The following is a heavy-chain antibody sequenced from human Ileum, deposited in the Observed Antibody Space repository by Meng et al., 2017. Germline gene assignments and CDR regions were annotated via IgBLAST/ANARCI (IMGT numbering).Heavy chain of an antibody. CDR1: CFTLTNSS. D-gene: IGHD3-22*01. J-gene: IGHJ4*02. Sequence: HVLVSGGRLVQPGWSLSPSCPGDCFTLTNSSMHWVRQAPGKGLVWVSRISTDGTNTYYADSVKGRFTISRDNAKNTLFLQMNSLGAEDTAVYYCARGLSGSYGFFDYWSQGTLVTVSS. CDR2: ISTDGTNT. CDR3: ARGLSGSYGFFDY. V-gene: IGHV3-74*01.